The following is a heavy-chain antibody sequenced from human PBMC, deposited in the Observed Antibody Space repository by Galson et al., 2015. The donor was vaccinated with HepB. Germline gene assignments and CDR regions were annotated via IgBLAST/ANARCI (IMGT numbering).Heavy chain of an antibody. CDR2: ISGSGGST. Sequence: SLRLSCAASGFTFSSYPMNWVRQAPGKGLEWVSTISGSGGSTYYADSVKGRFTISRDNSNNILYLHINNLRAEDSAVYYCAKALYSNNYFEGHWGQGTLVTVSS. CDR3: AKALYSNNYFEGH. J-gene: IGHJ4*02. CDR1: GFTFSSYP. V-gene: IGHV3-23*01. D-gene: IGHD6-13*01.